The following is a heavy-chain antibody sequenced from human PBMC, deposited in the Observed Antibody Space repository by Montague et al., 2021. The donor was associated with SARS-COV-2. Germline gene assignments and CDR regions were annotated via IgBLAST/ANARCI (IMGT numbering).Heavy chain of an antibody. CDR2: IYYSGST. Sequence: SETLSLTCTVSGGSISSSSYYWGWIRQPPGKGLEWIGSIYYSGSTYYNPSLKSRVTISVDTSKNQFPLKLSSVTAADTAVYYCARPVSYYDILSSSTNWFDPGGQGTLVTVSS. V-gene: IGHV4-39*01. CDR1: GGSISSSSYY. CDR3: ARPVSYYDILSSSTNWFDP. D-gene: IGHD3-9*01. J-gene: IGHJ5*02.